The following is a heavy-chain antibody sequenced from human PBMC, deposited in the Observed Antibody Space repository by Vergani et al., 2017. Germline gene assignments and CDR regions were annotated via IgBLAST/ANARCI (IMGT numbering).Heavy chain of an antibody. CDR2: IIRILGIA. CDR3: AGGAYYDFWSGYSRYGMDV. Sequence: QVPLVQSGAEVTTPGSSLKVSCKASGGTFSSYAISWVRQAPGHGLEWMGRIIRILGIANYAQKFQSRVTITADKSTSTAYMELSSLRSEDTAVYYCAGGAYYDFWSGYSRYGMDVWGQGTTVTVSS. J-gene: IGHJ6*02. CDR1: GGTFSSYA. D-gene: IGHD3-3*01. V-gene: IGHV1-69*04.